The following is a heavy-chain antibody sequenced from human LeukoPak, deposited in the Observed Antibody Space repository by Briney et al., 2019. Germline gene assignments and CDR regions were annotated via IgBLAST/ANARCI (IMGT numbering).Heavy chain of an antibody. V-gene: IGHV3-11*01. D-gene: IGHD2-8*01. CDR1: EFTFSDYY. CDR3: ARGGRGVAEDAFDI. Sequence: GGSLRLSCAASEFTFSDYYMTWIRQAPGGGLEWLSYITNSGATIYADSVKGRFTISRDNAKKSLYLQMNSLRAEDTAVYYCARGGRGVAEDAFDIWGQGTLVTVSS. CDR2: ITNSGATI. J-gene: IGHJ3*02.